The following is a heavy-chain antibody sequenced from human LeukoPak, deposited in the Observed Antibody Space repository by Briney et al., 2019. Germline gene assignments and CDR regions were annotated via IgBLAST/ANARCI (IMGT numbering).Heavy chain of an antibody. V-gene: IGHV1-46*01. Sequence: VASVKVSCKASGYTFTSYYMHWVPQAPGQGLEWMGIINPSGGSTSYAQKFQGRVTMTRDTSTSTVYMELSSQRSEDTAVYYCARDQRGSNWNYGPGVDYWGQGTLVSVSS. J-gene: IGHJ4*02. CDR1: GYTFTSYY. CDR2: INPSGGST. CDR3: ARDQRGSNWNYGPGVDY. D-gene: IGHD1-7*01.